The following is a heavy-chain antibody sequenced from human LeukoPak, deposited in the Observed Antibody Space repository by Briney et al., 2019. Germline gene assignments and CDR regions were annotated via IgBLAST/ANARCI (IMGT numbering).Heavy chain of an antibody. CDR3: ASRYSSSAYYYCGMDV. CDR1: GGSISSSSYY. D-gene: IGHD6-6*01. CDR2: IYYSGST. V-gene: IGHV4-39*01. J-gene: IGHJ6*02. Sequence: KPSETLSLTCTVSGGSISSSSYYWGWIRQPPGKGLEWIGSIYYSGSTYYNPSLKSRVTISVDTSKNQFSLKLSSVTAADTAVYYCASRYSSSAYYYCGMDVWGQGTTVTVSS.